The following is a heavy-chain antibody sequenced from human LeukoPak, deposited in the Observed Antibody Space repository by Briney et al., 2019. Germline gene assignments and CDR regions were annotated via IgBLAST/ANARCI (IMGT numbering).Heavy chain of an antibody. V-gene: IGHV4-34*01. CDR1: GGSFSGYY. CDR2: INHSGST. J-gene: IGHJ4*02. CDR3: ARVVKLLGDYVWGSYRPPNSYFDY. D-gene: IGHD3-16*02. Sequence: SETLSLTCAVYGGSFSGYYWSWIRQPPGKGLEWIGEINHSGSTNYNPSLKSRVTISVDTSKNQFSLKLSSVTAADTAVYYCARVVKLLGDYVWGSYRPPNSYFDYWGQGTLVTVSS.